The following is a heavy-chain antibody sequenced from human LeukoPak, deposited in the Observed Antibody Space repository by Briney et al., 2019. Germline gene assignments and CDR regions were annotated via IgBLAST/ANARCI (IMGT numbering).Heavy chain of an antibody. D-gene: IGHD1-26*01. CDR1: GGSISSYY. CDR3: ARDSGSYYLDY. V-gene: IGHV4-59*01. Sequence: SETLSLTCTVSGGSISSYYWSWIRQPPGKGLEWIGYIYYSGSTNYNPSLKSRVTISVDTSKNQFSLKLSSVTAADTAVYYCARDSGSYYLDYWGQGTLVAVSS. J-gene: IGHJ4*02. CDR2: IYYSGST.